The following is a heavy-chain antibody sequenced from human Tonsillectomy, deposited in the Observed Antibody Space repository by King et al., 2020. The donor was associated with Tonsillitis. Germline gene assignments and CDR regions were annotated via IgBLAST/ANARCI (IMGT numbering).Heavy chain of an antibody. CDR3: TRENPRRNYYDSSGAFDF. V-gene: IGHV4-59*01. CDR2: IYYGGGS. CDR1: GGPISSFY. Sequence: VQLQESGPRLVKPSETLSLTCTVSGGPISSFYYSWIRQTPGRGLEWIGYIYYGGGSNYNPSLKNRVTISEDTSKNQVSLQLTSVTAADTAVYYCTRENPRRNYYDSSGAFDFWGRGTLVTVSS. D-gene: IGHD3-22*01. J-gene: IGHJ2*01.